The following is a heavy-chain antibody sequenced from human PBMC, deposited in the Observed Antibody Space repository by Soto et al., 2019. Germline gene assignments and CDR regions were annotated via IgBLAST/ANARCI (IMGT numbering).Heavy chain of an antibody. J-gene: IGHJ6*02. CDR1: GYTFTSYG. D-gene: IGHD2-2*01. CDR2: ISAYNGNT. CDR3: ARDPRYCSSTSCSYYYYGMDV. Sequence: QVQLVQSGAEVKKPGASVKVSCKASGYTFTSYGISWVRQAPGQGLEWMGWISAYNGNTNYAQKLQGRVTMTTDTSTSTAYMELRSVRFDDTAVYYCARDPRYCSSTSCSYYYYGMDVWGQGTTVTVS. V-gene: IGHV1-18*04.